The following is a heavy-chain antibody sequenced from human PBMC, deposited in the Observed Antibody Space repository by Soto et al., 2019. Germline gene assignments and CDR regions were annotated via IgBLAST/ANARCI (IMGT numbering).Heavy chain of an antibody. V-gene: IGHV1-69*08. Sequence: QVQLVQSGAEVKKPGSSVKVCCKASGGTFSSYTISWVRQAPGQGLEWMGRIIPSLGIANYAQKFQGSVTITADKSTSPAYMEPSSMRSEDTAVYYCARESYLSLGYYWGEGTLVTVSS. CDR1: GGTFSSYT. CDR2: IIPSLGIA. D-gene: IGHD2-21*01. J-gene: IGHJ4*02. CDR3: ARESYLSLGYY.